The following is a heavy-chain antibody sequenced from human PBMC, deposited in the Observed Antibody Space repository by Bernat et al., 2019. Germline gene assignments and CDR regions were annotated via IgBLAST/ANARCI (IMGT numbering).Heavy chain of an antibody. D-gene: IGHD3-22*01. CDR2: IWYDGSNK. J-gene: IGHJ2*01. CDR3: ANDYDSSGNFDL. Sequence: QVQLVESGGGVVQPGRSLRLSCAASGFTFSSYGMHWVRQAPGKGLEWVAVIWYDGSNKYYADSVKGRFTISRDNSKNTLYLQMNSLRAEDTAVYYCANDYDSSGNFDLWGRCTLVTVSS. CDR1: GFTFSSYG. V-gene: IGHV3-33*06.